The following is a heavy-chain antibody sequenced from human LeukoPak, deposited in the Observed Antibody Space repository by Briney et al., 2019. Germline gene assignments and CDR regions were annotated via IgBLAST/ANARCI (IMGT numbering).Heavy chain of an antibody. CDR1: GFTFSMYW. Sequence: GGSLRLPCAASGFTFSMYWMSWVRQAPGKGLQWVANIKEDGSQKYYVDSVKGRFTISRDNAKNSLYLQMNSLRAEDTAVYYCASIYCSGGSCTYFDDWGQGTLVTVSS. V-gene: IGHV3-7*01. J-gene: IGHJ4*02. D-gene: IGHD2-15*01. CDR3: ASIYCSGGSCTYFDD. CDR2: IKEDGSQK.